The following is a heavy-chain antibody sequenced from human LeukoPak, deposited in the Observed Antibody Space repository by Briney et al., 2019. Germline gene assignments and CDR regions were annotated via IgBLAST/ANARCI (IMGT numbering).Heavy chain of an antibody. CDR3: AKASQGDY. J-gene: IGHJ4*02. V-gene: IGHV3-74*03. Sequence: GGSLRLSCEASGFTFSSYWMHWVRQVPGEGLVWVSRINSDGSSTTYADSVKGRFTISRDNAKNTLYLQMNSLRAEDTAVYYCAKASQGDYWGQGTLVTVSS. CDR2: INSDGSST. CDR1: GFTFSSYW.